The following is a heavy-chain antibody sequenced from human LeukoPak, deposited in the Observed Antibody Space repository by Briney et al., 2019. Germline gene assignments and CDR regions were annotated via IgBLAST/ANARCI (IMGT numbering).Heavy chain of an antibody. D-gene: IGHD5-12*01. CDR3: ARDGLPFDF. CDR2: IKQDESEK. J-gene: IGHJ4*02. Sequence: PGGSLRLSCAASGFRFSSYWMSWVRQAPGKGLEWVANIKQDESEKYYVDSVKGRFTISRDNAKNSLYLQMNSLRAEDRAVYFCARDGLPFDFWGQGTLVTVSS. V-gene: IGHV3-7*01. CDR1: GFRFSSYW.